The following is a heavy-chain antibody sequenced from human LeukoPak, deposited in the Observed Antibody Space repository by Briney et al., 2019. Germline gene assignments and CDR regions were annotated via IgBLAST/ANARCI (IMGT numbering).Heavy chain of an antibody. CDR1: GYTFTGHY. Sequence: SCKASGYTFTGHYMHWVRQAPGKGLEWVAYIQYDGSNQQYADSVKGRFSISRDSSKNILNLQMNSLRGDDTAVYYCAKDRCSNGIGCYYYYMDVWGKGTTVTIYS. J-gene: IGHJ6*03. CDR2: IQYDGSNQ. CDR3: AKDRCSNGIGCYYYYMDV. D-gene: IGHD2-8*01. V-gene: IGHV3-30*02.